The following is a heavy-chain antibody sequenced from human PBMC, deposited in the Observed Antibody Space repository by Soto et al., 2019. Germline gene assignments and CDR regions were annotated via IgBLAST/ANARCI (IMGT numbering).Heavy chain of an antibody. Sequence: PSETLSLTCTVSGGSISSGDYYWSWIRQPPGKGLEWIGYIYYSGSTYYNPSLKSRVTISVDTSKNKFSLKLSSVTAADTAVYYCARVADCSGGRCYFSVDYWGQGTLVTVSS. V-gene: IGHV4-30-4*01. CDR1: GGSISSGDYY. D-gene: IGHD2-15*01. CDR2: IYYSGST. CDR3: ARVADCSGGRCYFSVDY. J-gene: IGHJ4*02.